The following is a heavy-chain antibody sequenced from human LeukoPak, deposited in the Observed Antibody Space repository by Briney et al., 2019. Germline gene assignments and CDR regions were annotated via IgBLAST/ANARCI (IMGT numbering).Heavy chain of an antibody. Sequence: PSETLSLTCTVSGGSISSGGYYWSWIRQHPGKGLEWIGYIYYSGSTYYNPSLKNRVTISVDTSKNQFSLKLSSVTAADTAVYYCARAGGCYDSSGYANWGQGTLIIVFS. CDR1: GGSISSGGYY. CDR2: IYYSGST. V-gene: IGHV4-31*03. CDR3: ARAGGCYDSSGYAN. D-gene: IGHD3-22*01. J-gene: IGHJ4*02.